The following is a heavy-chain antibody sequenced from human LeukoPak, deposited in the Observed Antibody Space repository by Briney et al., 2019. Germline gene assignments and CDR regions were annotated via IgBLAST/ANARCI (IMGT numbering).Heavy chain of an antibody. Sequence: SETLSLTCTVSGGSISRYYWSWIRQPPGKGLEWNGYIYYSGGANYNPPLKSRVTISADTSKDQFSLNLNSLTATDTAVYYCASGGFLGGNFWGYYFDYWGQGTLVTVSS. D-gene: IGHD4-23*01. CDR1: GGSISRYY. J-gene: IGHJ4*02. V-gene: IGHV4-59*08. CDR3: ASGGFLGGNFWGYYFDY. CDR2: IYYSGGA.